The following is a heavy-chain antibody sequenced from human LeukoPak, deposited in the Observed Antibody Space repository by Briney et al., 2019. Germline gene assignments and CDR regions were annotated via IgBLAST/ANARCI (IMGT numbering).Heavy chain of an antibody. CDR3: ARATVTTEIDY. D-gene: IGHD4-11*01. J-gene: IGHJ4*02. CDR2: IHHDGIT. Sequence: SETLSLTCAVYGGSFSGYYWSWIRQPPGKGLEWIGNIHHDGITYYNPSLKSRVTISVDTSKNQFSLKLSSVTAADTAVYYCARATVTTEIDYWGQGTLVTVSS. V-gene: IGHV4-34*01. CDR1: GGSFSGYY.